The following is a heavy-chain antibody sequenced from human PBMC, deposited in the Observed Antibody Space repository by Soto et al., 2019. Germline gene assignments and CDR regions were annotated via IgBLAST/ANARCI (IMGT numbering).Heavy chain of an antibody. CDR2: IIPIFGTA. D-gene: IGHD6-13*01. CDR3: ARDGGRGIAAVNGMDV. CDR1: GGTFSSYA. J-gene: IGHJ6*02. V-gene: IGHV1-69*05. Sequence: QVQLVQSGAEVKKPGSSVKVSCKASGGTFSSYAISWVRQAPGQGLEWMGGIIPIFGTANYAQKFQGRVTIAXXEXTXXAYMELSSLRSEDTAVYYCARDGGRGIAAVNGMDVWGQGTTVTVSS.